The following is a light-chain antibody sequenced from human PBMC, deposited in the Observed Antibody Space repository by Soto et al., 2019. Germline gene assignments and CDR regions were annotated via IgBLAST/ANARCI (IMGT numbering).Light chain of an antibody. CDR3: QQYGGSPAIT. V-gene: IGKV3-20*01. CDR2: GAS. CDR1: QSVGSK. J-gene: IGKJ5*01. Sequence: EIVLTQSPPTLSVSPAERATLSCMASQSVGSKLAWYQQRPGQAPRLLIYGASSRATGIPDRFRASASGTDFTLTISRLEPEDFAVYFCQQYGGSPAITFGQGTRLEIK.